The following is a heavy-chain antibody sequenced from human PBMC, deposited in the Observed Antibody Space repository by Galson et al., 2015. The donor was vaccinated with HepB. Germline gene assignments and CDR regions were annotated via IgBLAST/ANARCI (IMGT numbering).Heavy chain of an antibody. CDR2: IRSKAYGGTT. V-gene: IGHV3-49*04. D-gene: IGHD1-26*01. CDR3: TRADEWELLSFDY. J-gene: IGHJ4*02. Sequence: SLRLSCAASGFTFGDYAMSWVRQAPGKGLEWVGFIRSKAYGGTTEYAASVKGRFTISRDDSKSIAYLQMNSLKTEDTAVYYCTRADEWELLSFDYWGQGTLVTVSS. CDR1: GFTFGDYA.